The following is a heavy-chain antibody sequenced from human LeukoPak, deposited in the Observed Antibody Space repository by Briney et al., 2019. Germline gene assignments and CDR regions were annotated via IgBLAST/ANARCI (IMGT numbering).Heavy chain of an antibody. Sequence: GGSLRLSCAASGFTFSSYAMHWVRQAPGKGLEWVAVISYDGSNKYYAASVKGRFTISRDNSKNTLYLQMNSLRAEDTAVYYCARGSGRYNWFDPWGQGTLVTVSS. J-gene: IGHJ5*02. CDR3: ARGSGRYNWFDP. CDR1: GFTFSSYA. V-gene: IGHV3-30*01. CDR2: ISYDGSNK.